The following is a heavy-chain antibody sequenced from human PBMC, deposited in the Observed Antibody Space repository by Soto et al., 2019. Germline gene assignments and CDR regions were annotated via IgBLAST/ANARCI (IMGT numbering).Heavy chain of an antibody. J-gene: IGHJ4*02. CDR2: VAYSGTT. D-gene: IGHD6-6*01. CDR1: PGSISSSY. V-gene: IGHV4-59*01. CDR3: AREAQDYYFGY. Sequence: QEQLQESGPGLVKPSETLTLSCTVSPGSISSSYWSWIRQPPGKGLEWIGHVAYSGTTKYNPSLKGRGSTSVSSSKRQFSLRLSSVTTADTAVYYCAREAQDYYFGYWGQGILVTVSS.